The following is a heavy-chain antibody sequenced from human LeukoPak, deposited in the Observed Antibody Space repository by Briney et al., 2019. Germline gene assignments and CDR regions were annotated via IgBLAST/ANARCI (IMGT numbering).Heavy chain of an antibody. CDR2: IIPGGGST. CDR3: AREAPRTFYFDY. D-gene: IGHD1-1*01. J-gene: IGHJ4*02. CDR1: GYTFTNYY. V-gene: IGHV1-46*01. Sequence: GASVKVSCKASGYTFTNYYIHWVRQAPGQGLEYMGIIIPGGGSTNYAQKFRGRVTMTRDTSTSTVYMELSSLRSEDTAIYYCAREAPRTFYFDYWGQGTLVTVSS.